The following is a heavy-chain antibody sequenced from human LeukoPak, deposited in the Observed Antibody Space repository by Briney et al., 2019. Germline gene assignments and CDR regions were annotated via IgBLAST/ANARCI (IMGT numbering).Heavy chain of an antibody. D-gene: IGHD6-13*01. CDR1: GFTFSSYA. Sequence: GGSLRLSCAASGFTFSSYAMSWVRQAPGKGLEWVSAISGSGGSTYYADSVKGRFTISRDNAKNSLYLQMDSLRAEDRAVYYCARSKSPSWYSPFDIWGQGTMVTVSS. CDR3: ARSKSPSWYSPFDI. CDR2: ISGSGGST. V-gene: IGHV3-23*01. J-gene: IGHJ3*02.